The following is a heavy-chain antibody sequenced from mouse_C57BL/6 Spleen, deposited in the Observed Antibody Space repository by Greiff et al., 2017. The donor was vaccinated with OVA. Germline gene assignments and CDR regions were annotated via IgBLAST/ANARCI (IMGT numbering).Heavy chain of an antibody. CDR2: IYPGDGDT. D-gene: IGHD2-4*01. CDR1: GYAFSSYW. Sequence: VKLMESGAELVKPGASVKISCKASGYAFSSYWMNWVKQRPGKGLEWIGQIYPGDGDTNYNGKFKGKATLTADKSSSTAYMQLSSLTSEDSAVYFCARYDYDVYYAMDYWGQGTSVTVSS. V-gene: IGHV1-80*01. CDR3: ARYDYDVYYAMDY. J-gene: IGHJ4*01.